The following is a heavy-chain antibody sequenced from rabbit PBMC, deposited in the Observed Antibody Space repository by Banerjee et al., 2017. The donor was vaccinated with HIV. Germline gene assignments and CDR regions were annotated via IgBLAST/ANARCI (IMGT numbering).Heavy chain of an antibody. CDR3: ARDLAGVIGWNFDL. CDR2: INTNSGNT. D-gene: IGHD4-1*01. J-gene: IGHJ4*01. V-gene: IGHV1S7*01. Sequence: IACINTNSGNTVYASWVNGRFTISSDNAQNTLYLQLNSLTAADTATYFCARDLAGVIGWNFDLWGPGTLVTVS.